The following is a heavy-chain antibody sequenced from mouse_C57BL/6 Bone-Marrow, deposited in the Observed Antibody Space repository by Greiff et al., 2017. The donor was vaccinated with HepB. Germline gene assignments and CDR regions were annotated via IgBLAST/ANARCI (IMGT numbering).Heavy chain of an antibody. CDR3: ARYKGITEYFDV. D-gene: IGHD2-4*01. CDR1: GYSITSDY. Sequence: EVKLMESGPGLAKPSQTLSLTCSVTGYSITSDYWNWIRKFPGNKLEYMGYISYSGSSYYNPPHKNRNSITRYTSNNQYYLQLISVTTEDTATYYCARYKGITEYFDVWGTGTTVTVAS. CDR2: ISYSGSS. J-gene: IGHJ1*03. V-gene: IGHV3-8*01.